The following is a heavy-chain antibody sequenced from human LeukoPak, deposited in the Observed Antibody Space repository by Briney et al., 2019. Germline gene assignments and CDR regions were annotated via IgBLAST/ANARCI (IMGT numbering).Heavy chain of an antibody. Sequence: GGSLRLSCAASGFTFSSYAMSWVRQAPGKGLEWVSAISGSGGSTYYADSVKGRFTISRDNSKNTLYLQMNSLRADDTAVYYCAKALDYYDSSGYYRDAFDIWGQGTMVTVSS. V-gene: IGHV3-23*01. CDR2: ISGSGGST. CDR3: AKALDYYDSSGYYRDAFDI. J-gene: IGHJ3*02. CDR1: GFTFSSYA. D-gene: IGHD3-22*01.